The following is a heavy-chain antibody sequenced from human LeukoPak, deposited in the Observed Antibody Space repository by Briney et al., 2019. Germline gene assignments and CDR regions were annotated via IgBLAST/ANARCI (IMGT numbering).Heavy chain of an antibody. CDR2: IYTRGST. J-gene: IGHJ3*02. CDR1: GGSINNYY. D-gene: IGHD2-15*01. CDR3: DICSGGDAFDI. Sequence: SETLSLTCTVSGGSINNYYWSWIRQPAGKGLEWIGRIYTRGSTNYNPSLKSRVTMSVDTSKNQFSLKLSSVYCARGRYCSADICSGGDAFDIWGQGTMVSVSS. V-gene: IGHV4-4*07.